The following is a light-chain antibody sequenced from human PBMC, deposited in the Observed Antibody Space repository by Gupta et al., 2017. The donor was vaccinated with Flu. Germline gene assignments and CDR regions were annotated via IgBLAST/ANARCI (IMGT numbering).Light chain of an antibody. CDR2: KDT. CDR3: QSADSSGTYVL. Sequence: SDELTQPPSGSVSPGQTSTITCSGETLSTQYSYWYQQKPGQAPVLLIFKDTQRPSGIPERFSGSNSGTTVTLTISGVRAEDEAAYYCQSADSSGTYVLFGGGTKLTV. J-gene: IGLJ2*01. V-gene: IGLV3-25*03. CDR1: TLSTQY.